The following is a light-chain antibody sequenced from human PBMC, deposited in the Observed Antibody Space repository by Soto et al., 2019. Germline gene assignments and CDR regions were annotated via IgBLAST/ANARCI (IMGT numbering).Light chain of an antibody. J-gene: IGKJ1*01. CDR3: QQHNTYST. Sequence: DIQMTQSPSTLSASVGDRVIITCRASQSVSTWLAWYQQKPGKAPNLLIYDASRLEGGVPSRFSARGYGTDLTLTITSLQPDDSATYFCQQHNTYSTFGQGTKVEIK. CDR2: DAS. CDR1: QSVSTW. V-gene: IGKV1-5*01.